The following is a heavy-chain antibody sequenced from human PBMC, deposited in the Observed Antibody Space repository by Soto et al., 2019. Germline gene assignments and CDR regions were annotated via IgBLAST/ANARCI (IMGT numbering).Heavy chain of an antibody. D-gene: IGHD6-13*01. CDR3: AKATRGGAATLIRDY. CDR2: ISGSGGST. CDR1: GFTFSIYA. Sequence: EVQLLESGGGLVQPGGSLRLSCAAAGFTFSIYAMSWVRQAPGKGLEWVSAISGSGGSTYYADSVKGRFTISRDNSKNTLYLQMTRLRAADTAVSYCAKATRGGAATLIRDYWGQGTLVTVSS. J-gene: IGHJ4*02. V-gene: IGHV3-23*01.